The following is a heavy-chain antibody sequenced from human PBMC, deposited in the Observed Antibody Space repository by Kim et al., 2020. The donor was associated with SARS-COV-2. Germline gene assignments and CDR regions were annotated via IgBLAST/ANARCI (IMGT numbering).Heavy chain of an antibody. CDR3: ARGYYGSGTYYNPNWFDA. V-gene: IGHV1-46*01. D-gene: IGHD3-10*01. CDR1: GYTFTTYY. CDR2: INPSCGST. Sequence: ASVKVSCKASGYTFTTYYIHWVRQAPGQGLEWMGTINPSCGSTNYVQKFQGRVTMTRDTSTSAVYMDLSSQKSEDTAVYYCARGYYGSGTYYNPNWFDAWGQGTLVTVSS. J-gene: IGHJ5*02.